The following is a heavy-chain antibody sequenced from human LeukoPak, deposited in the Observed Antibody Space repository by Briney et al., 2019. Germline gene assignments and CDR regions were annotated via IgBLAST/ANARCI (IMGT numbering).Heavy chain of an antibody. Sequence: PGGSLRLSCAASGFTFDDYAMHWVRQAPGKGLEWVSLISGDGGSTYYADSVKGRFTISRDNSKNSLYLQMNSLRTEDTALYYCARPTHYYDSSGYHRTTRAFDIWGQGTMVTVSS. CDR2: ISGDGGST. CDR1: GFTFDDYA. D-gene: IGHD3-22*01. V-gene: IGHV3-43*02. J-gene: IGHJ3*02. CDR3: ARPTHYYDSSGYHRTTRAFDI.